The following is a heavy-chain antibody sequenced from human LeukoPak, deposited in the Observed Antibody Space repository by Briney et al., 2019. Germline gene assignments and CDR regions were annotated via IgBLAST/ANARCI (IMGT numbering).Heavy chain of an antibody. J-gene: IGHJ4*02. V-gene: IGHV3-15*01. CDR3: TTRLIVVVPATISSHFRPFDY. CDR2: IKSKTDGGTT. CDR1: GFTFSNYS. Sequence: PGGSLRLSCAVSGFTFSNYSMNWVRQAPGKGLEWVGRIKSKTDGGTTDYAAPVKGRFTISRDDSKNTLYLQMNSLKTEDTAVYYCTTRLIVVVPATISSHFRPFDYWGQGTLVTVSS. D-gene: IGHD2-2*01.